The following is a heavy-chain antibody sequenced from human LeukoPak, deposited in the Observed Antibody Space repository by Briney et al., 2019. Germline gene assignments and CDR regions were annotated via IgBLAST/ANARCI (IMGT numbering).Heavy chain of an antibody. J-gene: IGHJ4*02. CDR2: ISSSSSYI. D-gene: IGHD1-1*01. V-gene: IGHV3-21*01. CDR3: ARVDGPTVETMYFDF. Sequence: PGGSLRLSCVASGFTYRRYSMNWVRQAPGKGLEWVSSISSSSSYIYYADSVKGRFTISRDNAKNSLYLQMNSLRAEDSAVYYCARVDGPTVETMYFDFWGQGAPVTVSS. CDR1: GFTYRRYS.